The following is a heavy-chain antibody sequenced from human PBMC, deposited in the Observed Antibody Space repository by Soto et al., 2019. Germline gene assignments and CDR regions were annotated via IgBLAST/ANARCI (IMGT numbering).Heavy chain of an antibody. CDR1: GFAFSGSA. J-gene: IGHJ5*02. CDR3: TRDLFSYDYSGILWFDP. V-gene: IGHV3-73*01. D-gene: IGHD3-16*01. CDR2: IRSKGHNYAT. Sequence: GGSLRLSCAASGFAFSGSAMYWVRQASGKGPEWVGRIRSKGHNYATEYAASVKGRFTISRDDSKNTAYLQMNSLQTEDTAVYYCTRDLFSYDYSGILWFDPWGQGTLATVSP.